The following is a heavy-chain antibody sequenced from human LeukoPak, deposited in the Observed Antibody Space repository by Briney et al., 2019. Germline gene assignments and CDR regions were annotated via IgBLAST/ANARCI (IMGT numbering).Heavy chain of an antibody. CDR1: GFAFSSYA. J-gene: IGHJ5*02. CDR3: ARGPTFWSGAKGTWFDP. V-gene: IGHV3-23*01. Sequence: GSLRLSCAASGFAFSSYAMSWVRQAPGKGLEWVSAISGSGGSTYYADSVKGRFTISRDNAKNSLYLQMNSLRAEDTAVYYCARGPTFWSGAKGTWFDPWGQGTLVTVSS. D-gene: IGHD3-3*01. CDR2: ISGSGGST.